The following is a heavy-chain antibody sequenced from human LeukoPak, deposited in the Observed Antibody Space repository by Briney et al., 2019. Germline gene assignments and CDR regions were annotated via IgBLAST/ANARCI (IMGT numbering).Heavy chain of an antibody. Sequence: SETLSLTCTVSGGSISSGGYYWSWIRQHPGKGLEWIGYIYYSGSTYDSPSLKSRVTISVDTSKNQFSLKLSSVTAADTAVYYCAREGLFDDFWSGYPYFDYWGQGTLVTVSS. J-gene: IGHJ4*02. CDR2: IYYSGST. D-gene: IGHD3-3*01. CDR1: GGSISSGGYY. CDR3: AREGLFDDFWSGYPYFDY. V-gene: IGHV4-31*03.